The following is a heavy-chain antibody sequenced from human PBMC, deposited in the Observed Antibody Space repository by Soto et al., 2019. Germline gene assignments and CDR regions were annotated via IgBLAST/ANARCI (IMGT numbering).Heavy chain of an antibody. J-gene: IGHJ3*02. D-gene: IGHD4-17*01. V-gene: IGHV1-18*01. CDR1: GYTFTNYG. CDR3: AIDTTVGSDALDI. CDR2: ISAYNGNT. Sequence: QVQLVQSGAEMGQPGASVKVSCKASGYTFTNYGITWVRQAPGQGLEWMGWISAYNGNTNYEQKFQDRVTMTTDTSTSTAHMAMRSLRYDDAAVYYCAIDTTVGSDALDIWGQGTMVTVSS.